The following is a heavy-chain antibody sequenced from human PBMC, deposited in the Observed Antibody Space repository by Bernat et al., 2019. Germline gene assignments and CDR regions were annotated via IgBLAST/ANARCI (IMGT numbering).Heavy chain of an antibody. CDR3: ARVTSSSWYQEAFYFDY. Sequence: QVQLQESGPGLVKPSQTLSLTCTVSGGPISSGGYYWSWIRQHPGKGLEWIGYIYYSGSTYYNPSLKSRVTISVDTSKNQFSLKLSSVTAADTAVYYCARVTSSSWYQEAFYFDYWGQGTLVTVSS. D-gene: IGHD6-13*01. J-gene: IGHJ4*02. CDR1: GGPISSGGYY. CDR2: IYYSGST. V-gene: IGHV4-31*03.